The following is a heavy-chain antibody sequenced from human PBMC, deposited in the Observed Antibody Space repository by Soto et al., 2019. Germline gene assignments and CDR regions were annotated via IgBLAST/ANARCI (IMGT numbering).Heavy chain of an antibody. CDR2: IDPSDSYT. D-gene: IGHD2-15*01. Sequence: GESLKISCKGSGYSFTSYWISWVRQMPGKGLEWMGRIDPSDSYTNYSPSFQGHVTISADKSISTAYLQWSSLKASDTAMYYCARQGGHMGSRGGWDYWGQGTLVTVSS. V-gene: IGHV5-10-1*01. CDR3: ARQGGHMGSRGGWDY. CDR1: GYSFTSYW. J-gene: IGHJ4*02.